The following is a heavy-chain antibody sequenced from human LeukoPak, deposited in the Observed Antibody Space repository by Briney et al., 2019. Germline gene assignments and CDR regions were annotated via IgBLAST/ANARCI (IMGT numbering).Heavy chain of an antibody. V-gene: IGHV4-59*12. Sequence: PGGSLNLPFATSGFTFRNYSMNWVRHPPGKALEWIGNIFYSGSTYYSPSPKSRVTISLDTSRSQFSLKLNSVTAADTAVYYCAKSNGYGLIDIWGQGTMVTVSS. J-gene: IGHJ3*02. D-gene: IGHD3-22*01. CDR3: AKSNGYGLIDI. CDR1: GFTFRNYS. CDR2: IFYSGST.